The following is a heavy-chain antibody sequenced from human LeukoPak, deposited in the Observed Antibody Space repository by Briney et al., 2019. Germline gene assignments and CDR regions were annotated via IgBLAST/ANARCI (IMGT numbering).Heavy chain of an antibody. CDR1: GFTFTSYT. CDR3: ARARGQTPAYFAY. D-gene: IGHD3-10*01. Sequence: PGGSLRLSRAASGFTFTSYTMAWVRQAPGKGLEWVSSIDSSSTYIYYADSVKGRFTISRDNAKNTLYLQMNSLRAEDTSVYYCARARGQTPAYFAYWGQGTLVTVSS. V-gene: IGHV3-21*06. J-gene: IGHJ4*02. CDR2: IDSSSTYI.